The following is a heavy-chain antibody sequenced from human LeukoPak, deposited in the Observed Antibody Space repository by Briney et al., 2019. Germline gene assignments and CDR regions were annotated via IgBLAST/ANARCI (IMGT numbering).Heavy chain of an antibody. V-gene: IGHV4-59*01. J-gene: IGHJ3*02. Sequence: PSETLSLTCTVSGGSISSYYWSWIRQPPGKGLEWIGYIYYSGSTNYNPSLKSRVTISVDTSKNQFSLKLSSVTAADTAVYYCARGVAVAGTSDDAFDIWGQGTMVTVYS. D-gene: IGHD6-19*01. CDR3: ARGVAVAGTSDDAFDI. CDR2: IYYSGST. CDR1: GGSISSYY.